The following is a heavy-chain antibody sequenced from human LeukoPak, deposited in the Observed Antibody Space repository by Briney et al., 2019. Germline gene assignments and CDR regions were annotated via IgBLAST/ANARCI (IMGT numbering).Heavy chain of an antibody. J-gene: IGHJ4*02. CDR1: GYTFTNYW. V-gene: IGHV5-51*01. Sequence: KVSCKASGYTFTNYWIGWVRQMPGKGLEWMGIIYPGDSDTRYSPSFHGQVTISADKSISTAYLQWSSLKASDTAMYYCARHGLDCTGDGCYGAGDYWGQGTLVTVSS. CDR2: IYPGDSDT. D-gene: IGHD2-15*01. CDR3: ARHGLDCTGDGCYGAGDY.